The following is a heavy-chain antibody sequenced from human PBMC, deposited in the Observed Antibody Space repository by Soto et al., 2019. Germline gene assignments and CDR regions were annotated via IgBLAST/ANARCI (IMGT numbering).Heavy chain of an antibody. D-gene: IGHD3-3*01. Sequence: EVQLVETGGGLIQPGGSLRLSCAASGFTVSSHYMSWVRQAPGKGLEWVSLIYSGGGTYFADSVKGRFTISRDNSKNTLYLQMNSLRAEDTAIYYCARDRITIFGGDYYYYGMDVWGQGTTVTVSS. CDR2: IYSGGGT. CDR1: GFTVSSHY. V-gene: IGHV3-53*02. CDR3: ARDRITIFGGDYYYYGMDV. J-gene: IGHJ6*02.